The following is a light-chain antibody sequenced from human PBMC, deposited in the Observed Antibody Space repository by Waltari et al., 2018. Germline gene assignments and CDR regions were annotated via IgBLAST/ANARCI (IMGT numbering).Light chain of an antibody. CDR3: QQYDGEVVT. J-gene: IGKJ4*01. Sequence: EIVLTQSPGTLSLSPVEIATLSCRARQSVTSISLTWYQQKLGQAPRLLIYGTSTRATGIPDRFSGSGSGTDFTLTISRLEPEDFAVYYCQQYDGEVVTFGGGTKVEI. CDR1: QSVTSIS. V-gene: IGKV3-20*01. CDR2: GTS.